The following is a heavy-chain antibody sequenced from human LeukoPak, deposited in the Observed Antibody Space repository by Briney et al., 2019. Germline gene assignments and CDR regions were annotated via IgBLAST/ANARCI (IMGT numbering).Heavy chain of an antibody. CDR3: TRRYNYDSSGYYYVRDAFDI. V-gene: IGHV3-49*04. CDR2: IRGKAYGGTT. D-gene: IGHD3-22*01. J-gene: IGHJ3*02. CDR1: GFTFGDYV. Sequence: GGSLRLSCTASGFTFGDYVMSWVREAPGKGREGVGFIRGKAYGGTTKNTASVKGRFTISRDDSRRIAYLPMNSLKNEDTAVYYCTRRYNYDSSGYYYVRDAFDIWGEGTMVTVPS.